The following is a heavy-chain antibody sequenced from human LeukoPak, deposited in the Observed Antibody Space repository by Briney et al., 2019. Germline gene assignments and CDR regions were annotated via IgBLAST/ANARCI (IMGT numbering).Heavy chain of an antibody. V-gene: IGHV4-59*01. CDR2: IYYSGST. CDR1: GGSISSNY. CDR3: ARVASNYDYYFDY. J-gene: IGHJ4*02. D-gene: IGHD4-11*01. Sequence: SETLSLTCTVSGGSISSNYWSWIRQPPGKGLEWIGYIYYSGSTNYNPSLKSRVTISVDTSKNQFSLKLSSVTAADTAVYYCARVASNYDYYFDYWGQGTLVTVSS.